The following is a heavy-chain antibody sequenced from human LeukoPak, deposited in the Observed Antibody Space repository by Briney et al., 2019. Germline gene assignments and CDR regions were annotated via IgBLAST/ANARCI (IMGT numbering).Heavy chain of an antibody. CDR3: ASLGTLVP. Sequence: GGSLRLSCAASGFTFSTYLMHWVRQAPGKGLVWVSRINTDGSITTYADSVKGRFTISRDNAKNTLYLQMNSLRDEDTAVYYCASLGTLVPWGQGTLVTVST. CDR1: GFTFSTYL. V-gene: IGHV3-74*03. D-gene: IGHD3-9*01. CDR2: INTDGSIT. J-gene: IGHJ5*02.